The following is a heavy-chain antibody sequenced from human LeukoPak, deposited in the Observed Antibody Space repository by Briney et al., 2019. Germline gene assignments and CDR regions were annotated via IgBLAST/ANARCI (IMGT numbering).Heavy chain of an antibody. J-gene: IGHJ4*02. V-gene: IGHV3-48*02. D-gene: IGHD4/OR15-4a*01. CDR2: ISGSTGTT. CDR1: GFTFSIYG. CDR3: ARELSPFDY. Sequence: GGSLRLSCAASGFTFSIYGMNWVRQAPGKGLEWVSYISGSTGTTYYADSVKGRFTISRDNAKNSLYLQMNSLRDEDTAVYYCARELSPFDYWGQGTLVTVSS.